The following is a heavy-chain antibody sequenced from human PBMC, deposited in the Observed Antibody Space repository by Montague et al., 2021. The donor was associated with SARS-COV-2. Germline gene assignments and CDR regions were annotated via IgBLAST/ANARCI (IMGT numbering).Heavy chain of an antibody. CDR1: LGSITTYTSY. D-gene: IGHD6-19*01. V-gene: IGHV4-39*07. Sequence: SETRSLTCTVSLGSITTYTSYWSWVRQPPLKGLEWVGTIHQSGTTXQXXPLKSRVTISLHTSNNQVSLNLDSVTAADTAVYFCGRGGGIAVAHDWGQGILVTVSS. CDR3: GRGGGIAVAHD. J-gene: IGHJ4*02. CDR2: IHQSGTT.